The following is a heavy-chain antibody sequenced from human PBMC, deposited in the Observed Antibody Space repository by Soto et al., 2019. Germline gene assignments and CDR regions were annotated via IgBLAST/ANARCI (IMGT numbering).Heavy chain of an antibody. CDR1: GFTFSSYG. D-gene: IGHD3-10*01. CDR2: IWYDGSNK. V-gene: IGHV3-33*01. CDR3: ARDRVRVVRGVSPWFDP. J-gene: IGHJ5*02. Sequence: PGGSLRLSCAASGFTFSSYGMHWVRQAPGKGLEWVAVIWYDGSNKYYADSVKGRFTISRDNSKNTLYLQMNSLRAEDTAVYYCARDRVRVVRGVSPWFDPWGQGTLVTVSS.